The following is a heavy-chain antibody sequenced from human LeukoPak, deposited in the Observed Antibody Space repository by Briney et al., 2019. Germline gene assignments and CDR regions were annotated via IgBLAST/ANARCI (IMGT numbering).Heavy chain of an antibody. CDR1: GDSVSSSAS. CDR3: ARDADSSNEWGPFDP. Sequence: SQTLSLTCAISGDSVSSSASWNWIRQSPSRGLEWLGRTYYRSKWSSDYATSEKSRITINADTSKNQFSLQLSSVTPEDTAVYYCARDADSSNEWGPFDPWGQGTLVTVSS. CDR2: TYYRSKWSS. D-gene: IGHD1-1*01. V-gene: IGHV6-1*01. J-gene: IGHJ5*02.